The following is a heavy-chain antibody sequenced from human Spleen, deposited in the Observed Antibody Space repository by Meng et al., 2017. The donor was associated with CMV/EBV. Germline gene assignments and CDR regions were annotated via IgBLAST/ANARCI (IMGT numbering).Heavy chain of an antibody. V-gene: IGHV3-7*01. CDR3: ARVYGGYDS. J-gene: IGHJ4*02. CDR2: INQDGSEK. D-gene: IGHD2-8*01. Sequence: LSCAASGFVFSRDWMTWGRQAAGEGLEWVANINQDGSEKYFVDSVKGRFTISRDNAKNSVYLQMSSLTVADTAIYYCARVYGGYDSWGQGVLVTVSS. CDR1: GFVFSRDW.